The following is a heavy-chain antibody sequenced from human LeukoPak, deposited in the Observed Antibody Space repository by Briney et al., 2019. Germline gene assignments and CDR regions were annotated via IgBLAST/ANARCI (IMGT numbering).Heavy chain of an antibody. J-gene: IGHJ6*02. V-gene: IGHV1-69*01. D-gene: IGHD2-15*01. Sequence: GASVTVSCKASGGTFSSYAISWVRQAPGQGLEWMGGIIPIFGTANYAQKFQGRVTITADESTSTAYMELSSLRSEDTAVYYCATAATQRYYYYYGMDVWGQGTTVTVSS. CDR1: GGTFSSYA. CDR2: IIPIFGTA. CDR3: ATAATQRYYYYYGMDV.